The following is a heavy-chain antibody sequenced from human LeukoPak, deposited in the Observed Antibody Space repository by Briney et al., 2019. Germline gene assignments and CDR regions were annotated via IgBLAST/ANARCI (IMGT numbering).Heavy chain of an antibody. CDR2: IYHSGST. CDR1: GGSISSGGYS. D-gene: IGHD3-10*01. J-gene: IGHJ1*01. V-gene: IGHV4-30-2*01. Sequence: SETLSLTCAVSGGSISSGGYSWSWIRQPPGKGLEWIGYIYHSGSTYYNPSLKSRVTISVDRSKNQFSLKLSSVTAADTAVYYCARGGGITMPTSYFQHWGQGTLVTVSS. CDR3: ARGGGITMPTSYFQH.